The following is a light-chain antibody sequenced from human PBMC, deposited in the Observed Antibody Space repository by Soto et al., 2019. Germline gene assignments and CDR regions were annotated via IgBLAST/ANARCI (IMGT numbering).Light chain of an antibody. J-gene: IGKJ4*02. V-gene: IGKV2-30*01. CDR2: KVS. CDR3: TKAARLPGVTVGRGKKLT. CDR1: HSLVFSDGDTY. Sequence: DVVMTQSPLSLPVTLGQPASISCRSSHSLVFSDGDTYLSWFHQRPGQSPRRLIYKVSNRDSGVQGRFTGSRSIDHVRRKSSEVQAGDVGVYSCTKAARLPGVTVGRGKKLT.